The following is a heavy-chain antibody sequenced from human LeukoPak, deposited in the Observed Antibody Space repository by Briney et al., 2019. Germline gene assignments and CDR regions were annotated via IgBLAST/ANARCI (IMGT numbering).Heavy chain of an antibody. CDR3: ARGGLVRGVIVWRDWFDP. Sequence: GASVKVSCKASGHTFTSYFIHWVRQAPGEGLEWMGVINPSGGSTSYARRFQGRVTMTRDTSTSTVYMGLNSLTSEDTAVYYCARGGLVRGVIVWRDWFDPWGQGTLVTVSS. J-gene: IGHJ5*02. CDR1: GHTFTSYF. V-gene: IGHV1-46*01. D-gene: IGHD3-10*01. CDR2: INPSGGST.